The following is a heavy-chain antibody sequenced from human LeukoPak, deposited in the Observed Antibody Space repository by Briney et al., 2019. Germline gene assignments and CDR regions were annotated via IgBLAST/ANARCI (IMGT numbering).Heavy chain of an antibody. J-gene: IGHJ3*02. Sequence: ASVKVSCKVSGYTFTGYYMHWVRQAPGQGLEWMGWINPNSGGTNYAQKFQGRVTMTRDTSISTAYMELSRLRSDDTAVYYCARDGYYGGTAWEPYDAFDIWGQGTMVTVSS. V-gene: IGHV1-2*02. D-gene: IGHD4-23*01. CDR2: INPNSGGT. CDR3: ARDGYYGGTAWEPYDAFDI. CDR1: GYTFTGYY.